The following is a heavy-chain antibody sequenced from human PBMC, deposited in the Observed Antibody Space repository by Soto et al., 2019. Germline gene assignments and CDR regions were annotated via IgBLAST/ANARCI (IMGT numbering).Heavy chain of an antibody. D-gene: IGHD3-3*01. Sequence: PSETLSLTCTVSGGSISSSSYYWGWIRQPPGKGLEWIGSIYYSGSTYYNPSLKSRVTISVDTSKNQFSLKLSSVTAADTAVYYCARRGYDFWSGYLVYGYWGQGTLVTVSS. V-gene: IGHV4-39*01. J-gene: IGHJ4*02. CDR1: GGSISSSSYY. CDR2: IYYSGST. CDR3: ARRGYDFWSGYLVYGY.